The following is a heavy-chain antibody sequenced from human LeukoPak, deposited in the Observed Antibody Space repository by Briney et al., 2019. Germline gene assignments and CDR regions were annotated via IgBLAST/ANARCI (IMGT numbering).Heavy chain of an antibody. V-gene: IGHV1-18*01. CDR3: ARDVSSSWYYYYYYMDV. J-gene: IGHJ6*03. Sequence: ASVKVSCKASGYTFTSYGISWVRQAPGQGLEWMGWISAYNGNTNYAQKLQGRVIMTTDTSTSTAYMELRSLRSDDTAVYYCARDVSSSWYYYYYYMDVWGKGTTVTVSS. CDR2: ISAYNGNT. D-gene: IGHD6-13*01. CDR1: GYTFTSYG.